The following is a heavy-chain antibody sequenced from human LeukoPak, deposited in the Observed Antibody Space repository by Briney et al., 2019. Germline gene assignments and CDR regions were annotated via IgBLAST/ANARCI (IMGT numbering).Heavy chain of an antibody. V-gene: IGHV3-30*04. CDR3: ARDPNRLADYGGDYFDH. CDR2: ISNDGSHK. Sequence: GESLKISCAASGFPFSSYSMHWVRQAPGNGLEWVAVISNDGSHKYYADSVKGRFIISRDNSKNTLSLQMNTLRPDDTAVFYCARDPNRLADYGGDYFDHWGPGTLVTVSS. D-gene: IGHD4-23*01. CDR1: GFPFSSYS. J-gene: IGHJ4*02.